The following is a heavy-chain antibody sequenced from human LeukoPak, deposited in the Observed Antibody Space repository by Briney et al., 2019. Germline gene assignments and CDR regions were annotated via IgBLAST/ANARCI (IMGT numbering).Heavy chain of an antibody. CDR2: INEDGSEI. D-gene: IGHD2-21*02. CDR3: ARRSQTYKSGGYWVDSLDY. V-gene: IGHV3-7*01. Sequence: PGGSLRLSCAASGLTSTSYWMTWVRQAPGKGLEWVANINEDGSEIYYVDSVKGRFTISRDNAKNSLYLQMNSLGAEDTAVYYCARRSQTYKSGGYWVDSLDYWGQGTLVTVSS. J-gene: IGHJ4*02. CDR1: GLTSTSYW.